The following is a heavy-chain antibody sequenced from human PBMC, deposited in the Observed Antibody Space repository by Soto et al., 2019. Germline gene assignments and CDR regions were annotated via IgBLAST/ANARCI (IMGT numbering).Heavy chain of an antibody. J-gene: IGHJ4*02. CDR1: GYTFTSYY. CDR3: ARDGEEVFYDFWNGYLPQQFAY. V-gene: IGHV1-46*01. D-gene: IGHD3-3*01. Sequence: ASVKGSCKAGGYTFTSYYIHWVGQAPGQGLEWMGVINPSGGSTKYAQNFQGRVTMTRYTSTSTVYMELSSLRSEDTAVYYCARDGEEVFYDFWNGYLPQQFAYSAQRTLVPVSS. CDR2: INPSGGST.